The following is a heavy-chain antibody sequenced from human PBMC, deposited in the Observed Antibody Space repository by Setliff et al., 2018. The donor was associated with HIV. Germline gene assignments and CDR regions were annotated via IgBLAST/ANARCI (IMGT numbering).Heavy chain of an antibody. Sequence: PLETLSLTCAVYGGAFNDFYWGWIRQPPGKGLEWIGEIDHSESTNNNPSLKSRLTISVDTSKKQFSLRLTSLTAADTAVYFCARFSSTGWRRAFDVWGQGTKVTVSS. CDR2: IDHSEST. V-gene: IGHV4-34*01. J-gene: IGHJ3*01. CDR1: GGAFNDFY. CDR3: ARFSSTGWRRAFDV. D-gene: IGHD6-19*01.